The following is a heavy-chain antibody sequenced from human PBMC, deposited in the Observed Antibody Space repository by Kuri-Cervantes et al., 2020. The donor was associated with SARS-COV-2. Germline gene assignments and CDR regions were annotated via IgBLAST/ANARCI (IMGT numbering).Heavy chain of an antibody. CDR2: ITSSSSSI. V-gene: IGHV3-21*01. Sequence: GEALNISCAASGFTFSSYGMHLVRQARGKGLEWVSFITSSSSSIYYPASVKDRFTTSRDNAKNSLSLQMTSLRAEDTAVYYCARDFWEQLVDYWGQGTLVTVSS. D-gene: IGHD6-13*01. J-gene: IGHJ4*02. CDR1: GFTFSSYG. CDR3: ARDFWEQLVDY.